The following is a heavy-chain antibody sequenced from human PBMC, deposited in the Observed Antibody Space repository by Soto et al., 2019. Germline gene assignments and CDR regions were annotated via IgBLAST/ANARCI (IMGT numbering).Heavy chain of an antibody. J-gene: IGHJ4*02. CDR1: GGSISSGNYY. CDR3: ARVGYGYPFFDY. D-gene: IGHD5-18*01. V-gene: IGHV4-30-4*01. CDR2: IYYSGST. Sequence: QVQLQESGPGLVKPSQTLSLTCTVSGGSISSGNYYWSWIRQPPGKGAECIGYIYYSGSTYYNPSVMSRVTISVDTSKNQSSLKLSSVTAADTAVYYCARVGYGYPFFDYWGQGTLVTVSS.